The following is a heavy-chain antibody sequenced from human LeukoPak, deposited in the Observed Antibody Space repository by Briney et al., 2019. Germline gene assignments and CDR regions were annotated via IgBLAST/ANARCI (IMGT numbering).Heavy chain of an antibody. D-gene: IGHD5-12*01. CDR2: IYYSGTA. J-gene: IGHJ4*02. V-gene: IGHV4-39*01. Sequence: SETLSLTCTVSGGSITSSTYYWGWIRQPPGKGLEWIGSIYYSGTAYYNPSLKSRVTISVDTSKNQFSLKVSSVTAADTAVYYCVRQNLLVATSNPTFDYWGQGTLVTVSS. CDR3: VRQNLLVATSNPTFDY. CDR1: GGSITSSTYY.